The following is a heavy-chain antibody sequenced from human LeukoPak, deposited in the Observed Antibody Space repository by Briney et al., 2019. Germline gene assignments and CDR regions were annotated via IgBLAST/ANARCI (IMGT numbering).Heavy chain of an antibody. V-gene: IGHV1-2*02. CDR1: RYTFTDYY. Sequence: GASVKVSCKASRYTFTDYYIHWVRQAPGQGLEWMGWINPNSGGTNYAQKFQGRVTMTRDTSITTAYMELSSLRPDDTAVYYCARAVPDYCFHYWGQGTLVAVSS. CDR2: INPNSGGT. J-gene: IGHJ4*02. CDR3: ARAVPDYCFHY.